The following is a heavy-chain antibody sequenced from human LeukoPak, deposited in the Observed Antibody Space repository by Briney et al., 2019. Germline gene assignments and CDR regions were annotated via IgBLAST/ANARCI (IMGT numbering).Heavy chain of an antibody. CDR2: INPNSGGT. Sequence: ASVKVSCKASGYIFTGYYMHWVRQAPGQGLEWMGWINPNSGGTNYAQKFQGRVTMTRDTSISTAYMELSRLRSDDTAVYYCARSEVYGSANDYWGQGTLVTVSS. V-gene: IGHV1-2*02. CDR1: GYIFTGYY. J-gene: IGHJ4*02. D-gene: IGHD3-10*01. CDR3: ARSEVYGSANDY.